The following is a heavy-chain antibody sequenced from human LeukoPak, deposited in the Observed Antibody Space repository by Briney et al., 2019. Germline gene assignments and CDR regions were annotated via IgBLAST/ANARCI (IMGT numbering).Heavy chain of an antibody. D-gene: IGHD3-22*01. CDR3: AKDPAPYYDSSGPLQFDP. CDR2: ISWNSGSI. J-gene: IGHJ5*02. Sequence: GRYLRLSCAASGFTFDDYAMHWVRQAPGKGLEWVSGISWNSGSIGYADSVKGRFTISRDNAKNSLYLQMNSLRAEDMALYYCAKDPAPYYDSSGPLQFDPWGQGTLVTVSS. V-gene: IGHV3-9*03. CDR1: GFTFDDYA.